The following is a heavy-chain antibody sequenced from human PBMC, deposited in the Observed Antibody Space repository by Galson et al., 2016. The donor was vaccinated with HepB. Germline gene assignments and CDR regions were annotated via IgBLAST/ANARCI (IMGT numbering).Heavy chain of an antibody. CDR2: ITGSGDVI. J-gene: IGHJ4*03. CDR3: AGEGTNIAVAATAFDY. D-gene: IGHD6-19*01. V-gene: IGHV3-48*03. CDR1: GFTFSSYE. Sequence: SLRLSCAASGFTFSSYEMNWVRQAPGKGLEWVSVITGSGDVILYADSVKGQFTISRDNSKNALSLQMNSLRAEDTAVYYCAGEGTNIAVAATAFDYWGQRTKVTVSS.